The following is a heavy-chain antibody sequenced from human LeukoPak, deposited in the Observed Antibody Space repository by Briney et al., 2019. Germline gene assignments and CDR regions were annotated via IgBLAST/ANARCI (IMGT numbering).Heavy chain of an antibody. J-gene: IGHJ4*02. CDR1: GYSFSSGNY. D-gene: IGHD3-10*01. CDR2: IYHSGST. Sequence: SETLSLTCAVSGYSFSSGNYWGCSRRPPGRGREGMGGIYHSGSTYYNPSLKSRVTISVDTSKNQLSLKLSSGTAADTAVYYCARTNYYGSGSYYNVGFDYWGQGTLVTVSS. V-gene: IGHV4-38-2*01. CDR3: ARTNYYGSGSYYNVGFDY.